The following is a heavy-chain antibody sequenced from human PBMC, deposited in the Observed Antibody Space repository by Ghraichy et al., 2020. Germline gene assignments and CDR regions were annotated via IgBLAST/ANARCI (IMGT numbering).Heavy chain of an antibody. CDR3: ARGGPYKLYYFDY. V-gene: IGHV3-7*01. D-gene: IGHD1-14*01. CDR2: IKQDGSEK. J-gene: IGHJ4*02. Sequence: GGSLRLSCAASGFTFSTYWMSWVRQAPGKGLEWVANIKQDGSEKDYVDSMKGRFTISRDNAKNSLYLQMNSLRAEDTAVYYCARGGPYKLYYFDYWGQGTLVTVSS. CDR1: GFTFSTYW.